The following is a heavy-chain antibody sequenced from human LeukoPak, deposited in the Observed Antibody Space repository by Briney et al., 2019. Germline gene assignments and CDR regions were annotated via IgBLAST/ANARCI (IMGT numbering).Heavy chain of an antibody. CDR1: VGPFSSYH. CDR2: SYNSRST. CDR3: ARGGWYSDY. Sequence: SEPLSLTCSVSVGPFSSYHWMWIRQPPGKGLVWIGYSYNSRSTKYNPSLKSRVTMSMATSKNQFSLKLSSVTAADTAVYYCARGGWYSDYWGQGSLVTVSS. V-gene: IGHV4-59*13. D-gene: IGHD6-19*01. J-gene: IGHJ4*02.